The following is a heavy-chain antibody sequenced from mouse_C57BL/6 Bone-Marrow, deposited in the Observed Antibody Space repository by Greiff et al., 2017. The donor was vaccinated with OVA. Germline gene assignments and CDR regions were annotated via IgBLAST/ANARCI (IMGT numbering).Heavy chain of an antibody. Sequence: VQLKQSGAELVRPGASVKLSCTASGFNIKDDYLHWVKQRPEQGLEWIGWIDPENGDTEYASKFQGKATITADTSSNTDYQQLSNLTSEDTAVYYSTSITTGSGDWYFDVWGTGTTVTVSS. CDR1: GFNIKDDY. CDR3: TSITTGSGDWYFDV. D-gene: IGHD1-1*01. J-gene: IGHJ1*03. V-gene: IGHV14-4*01. CDR2: IDPENGDT.